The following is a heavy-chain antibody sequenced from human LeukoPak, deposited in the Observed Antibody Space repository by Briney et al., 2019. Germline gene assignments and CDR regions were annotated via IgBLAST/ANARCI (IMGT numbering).Heavy chain of an antibody. D-gene: IGHD6-13*01. J-gene: IGHJ4*02. CDR3: ALYSSTWY. V-gene: IGHV1-46*01. CDR2: INPTGGST. Sequence: ASVKVSCKASGYTFTTYYIHWVRQAPGQGLEWMGIINPTGGSTTYAQKFQGRVAMTRDTSTSTVFMEVNSLRSEDTAVYYCALYSSTWYWGQGTLVTVSS. CDR1: GYTFTTYY.